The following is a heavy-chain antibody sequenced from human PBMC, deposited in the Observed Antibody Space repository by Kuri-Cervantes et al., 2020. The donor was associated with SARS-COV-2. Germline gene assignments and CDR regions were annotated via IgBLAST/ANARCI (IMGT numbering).Heavy chain of an antibody. V-gene: IGHV1-46*01. D-gene: IGHD3-16*02. CDR1: GGTFSSYA. J-gene: IGHJ4*02. CDR2: INPSGGST. Sequence: ASVKVSCKASGGTFSSYAISWVRQAPGQGLEWMGIINPSGGSTSYAQKFQGRVTMTRDTSTSTVYMELSSLRSEDTAVYYCAREMRTGLTYDYAWGSYRRPFDYWGQGTLVTVSS. CDR3: AREMRTGLTYDYAWGSYRRPFDY.